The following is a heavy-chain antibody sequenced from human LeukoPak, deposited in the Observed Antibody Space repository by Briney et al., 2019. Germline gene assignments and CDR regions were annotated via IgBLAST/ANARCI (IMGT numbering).Heavy chain of an antibody. CDR1: GGTFSSYA. CDR3: ARSVAAFYWYFDL. CDR2: IIPIFGTA. J-gene: IGHJ2*01. V-gene: IGHV1-69*05. D-gene: IGHD6-19*01. Sequence: SVEVSCKASGGTFSSYAISWVRQAPGQGLEWMGGIIPIFGTANYAQKFQGRVTITTDESTSTAYMELSSLRSEDTAVYYCARSVAAFYWYFDLWGRGTLVTVSS.